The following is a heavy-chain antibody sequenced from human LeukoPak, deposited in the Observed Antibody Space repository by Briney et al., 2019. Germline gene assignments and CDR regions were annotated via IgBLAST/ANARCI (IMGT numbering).Heavy chain of an antibody. CDR3: ARDPAPDSSLWLDY. J-gene: IGHJ4*02. Sequence: GGSLRLSCAASGFTFSSYGMHWVRQAPGRGLEWVAVIWYDGSNKYYADSVKGRFTISRDNSKNTLYLQMDSLRAEDTAVYYCARDPAPDSSLWLDYWGQGTLVTVSS. D-gene: IGHD3-22*01. CDR1: GFTFSSYG. V-gene: IGHV3-33*01. CDR2: IWYDGSNK.